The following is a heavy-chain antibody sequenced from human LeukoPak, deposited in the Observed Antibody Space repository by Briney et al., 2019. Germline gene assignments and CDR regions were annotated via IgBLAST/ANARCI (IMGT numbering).Heavy chain of an antibody. CDR2: INSNGDST. Sequence: GGSLRLSCSASGFTFSTYAMHWVRQAPGKGLEYVSAINSNGDSTYYADSVKGRFSISRDNSKNTLFLQMNSLRAEDTAVYYCAKFQDAFDYWGQGTLVTVSS. CDR3: AKFQDAFDY. V-gene: IGHV3-64*04. D-gene: IGHD2-15*01. J-gene: IGHJ4*02. CDR1: GFTFSTYA.